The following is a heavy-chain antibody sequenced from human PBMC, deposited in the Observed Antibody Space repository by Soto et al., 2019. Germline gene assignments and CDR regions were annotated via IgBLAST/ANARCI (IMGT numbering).Heavy chain of an antibody. CDR2: IIPMFPTA. V-gene: IGHV1-69*13. D-gene: IGHD3-10*01. CDR3: ARPSWGSGSSVDY. CDR1: GGIFSSYA. J-gene: IGHJ4*02. Sequence: ASVKVSCKASGGIFSSYAISWVRQAPGQGLEWMGGIIPMFPTANYAQNFQGRVTITADASTSTAYMELSSLRSDDTAVYYCARPSWGSGSSVDYWGQGTLVTVSS.